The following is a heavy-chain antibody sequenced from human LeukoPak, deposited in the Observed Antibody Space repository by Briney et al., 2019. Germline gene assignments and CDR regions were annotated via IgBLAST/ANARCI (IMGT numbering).Heavy chain of an antibody. CDR2: ISGSGGST. D-gene: IGHD3-3*01. J-gene: IGHJ4*02. CDR1: GFTFSSYN. Sequence: GGSLRLSCAASGFTFSSYNMIWVCRGQGKGLVGVFGISGSGGSTYYADSVKGRFTISRDNSKNTLYLQMNSLRAEDTAVYYCAKDLDDFWRDTDPDHYWGQGTLVTVSS. CDR3: AKDLDDFWRDTDPDHY. V-gene: IGHV3-23*01.